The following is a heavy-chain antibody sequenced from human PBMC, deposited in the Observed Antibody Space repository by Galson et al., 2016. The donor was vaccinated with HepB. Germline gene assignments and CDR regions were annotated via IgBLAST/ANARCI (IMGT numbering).Heavy chain of an antibody. V-gene: IGHV3-21*01. D-gene: IGHD1-7*01. Sequence: SLRLSCAVSGFTFSTYSMNXVRQAPGKGLEWVSFISSSANFIYYADSVKGRFTISRDNAKNSLYLQMNSLRAEDTAVYYCAREGIPGNTDVFMFYYYFLDVWGKGTTVTVSS. CDR2: ISSSANFI. CDR1: GFTFSTYS. CDR3: AREGIPGNTDVFMFYYYFLDV. J-gene: IGHJ6*03.